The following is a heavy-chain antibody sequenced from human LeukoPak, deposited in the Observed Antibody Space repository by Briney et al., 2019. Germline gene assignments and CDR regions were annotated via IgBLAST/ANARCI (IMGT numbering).Heavy chain of an antibody. D-gene: IGHD1-14*01. CDR1: GASMKNSF. V-gene: IGHV4-59*01. CDR2: ISDSGNT. CDR3: VGKKFYLTGAFYFHP. Sequence: PSETLSLTCSVSGASMKNSFWSWIRQPPGKGLECIGYISDSGNTNYNPSLKSRVTFSIDTSKVQFYLNLRSVTAADTALYFCVGKKFYLTGAFYFHPWGPGNQVTVSS. J-gene: IGHJ5*02.